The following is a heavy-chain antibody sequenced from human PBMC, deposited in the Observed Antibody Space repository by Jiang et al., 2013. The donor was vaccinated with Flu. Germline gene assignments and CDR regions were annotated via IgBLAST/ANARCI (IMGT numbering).Heavy chain of an antibody. V-gene: IGHV4-39*07. CDR3: ASQHWDHGVGSYYMSH. J-gene: IGHJ4*02. Sequence: GLVKPSETLSLRCSVSGGSIISENSYWGWIRQPPGKGLEWIGSIYYXGTTYHNPSLKSRVTMSVDTSKKQFSLRLTSVSAADTAVYYCASQHWDHGVGSYYMSHWGQGTLVTVSS. CDR1: GGSIISENSY. D-gene: IGHD3-10*01. CDR2: IYYXGTT.